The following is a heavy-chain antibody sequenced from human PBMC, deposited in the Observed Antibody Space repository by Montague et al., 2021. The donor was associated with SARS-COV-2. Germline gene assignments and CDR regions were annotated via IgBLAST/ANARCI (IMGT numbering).Heavy chain of an antibody. J-gene: IGHJ4*02. CDR1: GGSFSGYW. CDR2: INDSGTT. CDR3: ARGAPGY. Sequence: SETLSLTCAVYGGSFSGYWWPWIRQSPGKGLEWIGGINDSGTTKYNPSLKRRVTISVDTSKNQFSLDLTSVTVADTAVYYCARGAPGYWGQGTLVTVSS. V-gene: IGHV4-34*01.